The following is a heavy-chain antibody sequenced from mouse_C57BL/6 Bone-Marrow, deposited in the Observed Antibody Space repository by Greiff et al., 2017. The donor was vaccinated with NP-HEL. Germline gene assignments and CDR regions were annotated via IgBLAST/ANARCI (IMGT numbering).Heavy chain of an antibody. CDR1: GYAFSSSW. V-gene: IGHV1-82*01. D-gene: IGHD2-2*01. CDR2: IYPGDGDT. Sequence: QVQLKQSGPELVKPGASVKISCKASGYAFSSSWMNWVKQRPGKGLEWIGRIYPGDGDTNYNGKFKGKATLTADKSSSTAYMQPSSLTSEDSAVYFCARGLLWFFDYWGQGTTLTVSS. J-gene: IGHJ2*01. CDR3: ARGLLWFFDY.